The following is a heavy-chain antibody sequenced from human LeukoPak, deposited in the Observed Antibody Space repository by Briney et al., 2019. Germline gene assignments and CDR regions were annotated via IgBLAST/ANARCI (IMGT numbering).Heavy chain of an antibody. Sequence: ASVKVSCKASGYTFTGYYMHWVRQAPGQGLEWMGWINPNSGGTNYAQKFQGRVTMTRDTSISTAYMELSRLRSDDTAVYYCARDYRVSLSDTSPDDAFDVWGQGTVVTVSS. V-gene: IGHV1-2*02. J-gene: IGHJ3*01. CDR2: INPNSGGT. CDR3: ARDYRVSLSDTSPDDAFDV. CDR1: GYTFTGYY. D-gene: IGHD3-16*02.